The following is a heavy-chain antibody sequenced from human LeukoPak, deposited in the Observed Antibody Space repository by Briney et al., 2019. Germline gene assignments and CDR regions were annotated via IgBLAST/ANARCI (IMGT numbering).Heavy chain of an antibody. CDR3: ARARNRPYSGSYFDY. CDR2: IYYSGST. D-gene: IGHD1-26*01. J-gene: IGHJ4*02. Sequence: SETLSLTCTVSGGSISSSSYYWGWIRQPPGKGLEWIGSIYYSGSTYYNPSLKSRVTISVDTSKNQFSLKLSSVTAADTAVYYCARARNRPYSGSYFDYWGQGTLVTVSS. CDR1: GGSISSSSYY. V-gene: IGHV4-39*07.